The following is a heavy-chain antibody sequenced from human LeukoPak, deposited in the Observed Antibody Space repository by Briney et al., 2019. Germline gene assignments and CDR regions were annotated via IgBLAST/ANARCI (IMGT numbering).Heavy chain of an antibody. CDR1: GGSISSSSYY. Sequence: SETLSLTCTVSGGSISSSSYYWGWIRQPPGKGLEWIGEINHSGSTNYNPSLKSRVTISVDTSKNQFSLKLSSVTAADTAVYYCASLFRFGETRPLDYWGQGTLVTVSS. CDR2: INHSGST. D-gene: IGHD3-10*01. V-gene: IGHV4-39*07. J-gene: IGHJ4*02. CDR3: ASLFRFGETRPLDY.